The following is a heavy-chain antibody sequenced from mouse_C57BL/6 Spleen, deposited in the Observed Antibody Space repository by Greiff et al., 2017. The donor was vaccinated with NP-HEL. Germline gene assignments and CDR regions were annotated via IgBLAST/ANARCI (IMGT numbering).Heavy chain of an antibody. CDR1: GFTFSSYA. CDR2: ISSGGDYI. CDR3: TREGGTFRYFDV. V-gene: IGHV5-9-1*02. D-gene: IGHD4-1*01. Sequence: EVMLVESGEGLVKPGGSLKLSCAASGFTFSSYAMSWVRQTPEKRLEWVAYISSGGDYIYYADTVKGRFTISRDNARNTLYLQMSSLKSEDTAMYYCTREGGTFRYFDVWGTGTTVTVSS. J-gene: IGHJ1*03.